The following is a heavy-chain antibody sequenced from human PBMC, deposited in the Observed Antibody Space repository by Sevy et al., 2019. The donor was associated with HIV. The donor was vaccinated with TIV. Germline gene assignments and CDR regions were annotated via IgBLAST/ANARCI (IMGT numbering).Heavy chain of an antibody. CDR3: AGDRDCTSTSCYHWFDP. Sequence: GGSLRLSCSASGFTFSDYYMAWIRQAPGKGLEWLVYTRGSSPYVKYADSVKGRFTISRDNAKNSLFLQMDSLRVEDTAIYYCAGDRDCTSTSCYHWFDPWGQGTLVTVSS. D-gene: IGHD2-8*01. V-gene: IGHV3-11*06. CDR2: TRGSSPYV. CDR1: GFTFSDYY. J-gene: IGHJ5*02.